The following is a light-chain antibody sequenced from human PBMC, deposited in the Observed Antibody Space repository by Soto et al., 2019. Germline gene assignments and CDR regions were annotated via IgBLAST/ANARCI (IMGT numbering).Light chain of an antibody. CDR3: QQSFKTPWT. CDR2: GTL. J-gene: IGKJ1*01. V-gene: IGKV1-39*01. Sequence: DIQMTQSPSSLSASVGDRVTITCRASQSISSFLNWYQQKPGKAPKLLIYGTLSLQSGVPSRFSGSGSGTDFTLTISSLQPEDFATYYCQQSFKTPWTFGQGTRVEIK. CDR1: QSISSF.